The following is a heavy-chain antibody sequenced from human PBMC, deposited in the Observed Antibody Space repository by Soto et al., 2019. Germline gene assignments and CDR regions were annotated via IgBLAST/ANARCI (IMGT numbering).Heavy chain of an antibody. J-gene: IGHJ4*02. CDR2: ISGGGGST. CDR1: GFPFSTYA. Sequence: QVLESGGGLVQPGGSLKLSCAASGFPFSTYAMSWVRQGPGKGLGGVSTISGGGGSTYFADSVKGRFTISRDNATTTLYLQMNSLRAEDTAVFYCAKTDLNGGGAHDYWGQGTLFTVSS. CDR3: AKTDLNGGGAHDY. V-gene: IGHV3-23*01. D-gene: IGHD3-16*01.